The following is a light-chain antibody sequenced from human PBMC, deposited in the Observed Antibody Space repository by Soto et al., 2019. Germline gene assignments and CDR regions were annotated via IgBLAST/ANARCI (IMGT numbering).Light chain of an antibody. CDR1: SSDVGGYNY. J-gene: IGLJ1*01. CDR3: CSYTTSNTRQIV. CDR2: DVS. Sequence: QSVLTQPAPVSGSPGQSFTISCTGTSSDVGGYNYVSWYQQHPGKAPKFMIYDVSSRPSGVSNRFSGSKSGNTASLTISGLQAEDEADYYCCSYTTSNTRQIVFGTGTKVTVL. V-gene: IGLV2-14*03.